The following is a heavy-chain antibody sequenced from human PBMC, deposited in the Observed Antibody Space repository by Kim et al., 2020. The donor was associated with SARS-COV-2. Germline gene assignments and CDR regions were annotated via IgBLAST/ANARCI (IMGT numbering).Heavy chain of an antibody. CDR1: GGSISSSSYY. CDR2: IYYSGST. D-gene: IGHD4-17*01. Sequence: SETLSLTCTVSGGSISSSSYYWGWIRQPPGKGLEWIGSIYYSGSTYYNPSLKSRVTISVDTSKNQFSLKLSSVTAADTAVYYCASTEGDYGYSDAFDIWGQGTMVTVSS. J-gene: IGHJ3*02. V-gene: IGHV4-39*01. CDR3: ASTEGDYGYSDAFDI.